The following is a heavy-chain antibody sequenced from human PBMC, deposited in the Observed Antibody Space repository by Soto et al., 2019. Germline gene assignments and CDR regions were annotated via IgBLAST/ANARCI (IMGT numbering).Heavy chain of an antibody. J-gene: IGHJ5*01. Sequence: QVQLVQSGAEVKKPGASVKVSCKASGYRFSNYDMNWVRQAPGQGLEWMGWVNPNRANTGYAQKFRGRLTLTTNTSITTAYMELSSLTSEATAVYYCARSAGWDLNWFDSWGQGTLVTVSS. CDR3: ARSAGWDLNWFDS. V-gene: IGHV1-8*01. D-gene: IGHD6-19*01. CDR2: VNPNRANT. CDR1: GYRFSNYD.